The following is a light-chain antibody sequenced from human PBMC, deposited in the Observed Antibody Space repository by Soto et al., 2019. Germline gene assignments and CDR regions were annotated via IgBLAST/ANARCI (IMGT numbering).Light chain of an antibody. CDR1: SSDIGGYNY. V-gene: IGLV2-14*03. Sequence: QSVLTQPASVSGSPGQSITISCTGTSSDIGGYNYVSWYQQHPGKAPKLMIYDVSDRPSGVSNRFSGSKSGNTASLTISGLPADDEADYYCGSSASSNPVLFGGGTKLTVL. CDR3: GSSASSNPVL. J-gene: IGLJ2*01. CDR2: DVS.